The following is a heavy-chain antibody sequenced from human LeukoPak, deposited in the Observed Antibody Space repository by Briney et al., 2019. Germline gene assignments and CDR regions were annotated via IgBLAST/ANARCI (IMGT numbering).Heavy chain of an antibody. J-gene: IGHJ4*02. D-gene: IGHD4-17*01. Sequence: PGGSLRLSCAASGFTFSSYSMKWVRQAPGQGLEWVSSISSSSSYIYYANSVKGRFTISRDNAKNSLYLQMNSLRAEDTAVYYCARDLATVRGRGVGYWGQGTLVTVSS. V-gene: IGHV3-21*01. CDR2: ISSSSSYI. CDR3: ARDLATVRGRGVGY. CDR1: GFTFSSYS.